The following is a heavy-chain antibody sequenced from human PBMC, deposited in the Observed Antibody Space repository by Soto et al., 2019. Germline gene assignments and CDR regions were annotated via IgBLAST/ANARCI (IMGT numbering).Heavy chain of an antibody. Sequence: QLQLQESGSGLVKPSQTLVLTCTVSGDSISRDGYSWSWIRQPPGKGLEWIGFIYPSGATYYNPSLKSRVTTSVDKSKNQFSLRLASVTAADTAVYYCAREMSYYFDSWGQGTLVTVSS. CDR1: GDSISRDGYS. CDR3: AREMSYYFDS. J-gene: IGHJ4*02. V-gene: IGHV4-30-2*01. CDR2: IYPSGAT.